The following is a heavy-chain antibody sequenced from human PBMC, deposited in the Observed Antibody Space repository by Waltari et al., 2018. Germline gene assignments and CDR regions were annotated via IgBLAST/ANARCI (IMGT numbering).Heavy chain of an antibody. D-gene: IGHD2-2*01. J-gene: IGHJ5*02. CDR2: SDHSGST. Sequence: QVQLQESGPGLVKPSGTLSLTCAVSGLSLSTNNWWSWVRQPPGKGLEWIGESDHSGSTNYTPSLESRVAIAVDKSKNQFSRKVRSVTAADTAVYYCARVAVPAVTTNWFDPWSQGTLVTVSS. CDR1: GLSLSTNNW. V-gene: IGHV4-4*02. CDR3: ARVAVPAVTTNWFDP.